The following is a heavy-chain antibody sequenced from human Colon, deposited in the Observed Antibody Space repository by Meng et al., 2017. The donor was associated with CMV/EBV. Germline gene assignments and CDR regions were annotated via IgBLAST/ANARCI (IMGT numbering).Heavy chain of an antibody. J-gene: IGHJ4*02. V-gene: IGHV3-9*01. CDR2: ITWNSETI. CDR1: GFTFDDHA. D-gene: IGHD3-3*01. Sequence: GGSLRLSCAASGFTFDDHAMHWVRQVPGKGPEWVAGITWNSETIAYGDSVKGRFTVSRDNAKNSVYLQMSSLRVEDTGVYYCAKDIAMAGVVNGVENWGQGTLVTVSS. CDR3: AKDIAMAGVVNGVEN.